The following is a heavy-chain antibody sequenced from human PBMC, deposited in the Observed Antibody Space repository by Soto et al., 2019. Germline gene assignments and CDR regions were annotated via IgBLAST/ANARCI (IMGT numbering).Heavy chain of an antibody. CDR1: CGSIISYY. Sequence: SETLSLTCTFSCGSIISYYWSWIRQPAGKGLEWIGRIYTSGSTNYNPSLKSRVTMSLDTSKNQFSLKLSSVTAADTAVYYCARSVDTAMVYYFDYWGQGTLVTVSS. D-gene: IGHD5-18*01. V-gene: IGHV4-4*07. CDR2: IYTSGST. J-gene: IGHJ4*02. CDR3: ARSVDTAMVYYFDY.